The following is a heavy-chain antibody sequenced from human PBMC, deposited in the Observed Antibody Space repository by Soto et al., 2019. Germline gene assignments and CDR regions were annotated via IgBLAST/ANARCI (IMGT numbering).Heavy chain of an antibody. V-gene: IGHV4-4*02. D-gene: IGHD3-22*01. CDR1: GGSISSSNW. J-gene: IGHJ4*02. CDR2: IYHSGST. Sequence: SETLSLTCAVSGGSISSSNWWSWVRQPPGKGLEWIGEIYHSGSTNYNPSLKSRVTISVDKSKNQFSLKLSSVTAADTAVYYCARAPSTMIQYYFDYWGQGTLVTVSS. CDR3: ARAPSTMIQYYFDY.